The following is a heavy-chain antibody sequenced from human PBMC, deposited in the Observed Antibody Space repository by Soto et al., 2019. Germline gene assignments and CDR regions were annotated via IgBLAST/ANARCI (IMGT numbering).Heavy chain of an antibody. CDR1: GDTFTSYY. J-gene: IGHJ5*02. CDR2: INPHGGST. CDR3: ARSSGGNFGIIIEGSNWFDP. V-gene: IGHV1-46*01. D-gene: IGHD3-3*01. Sequence: ASVKVSCKAPGDTFTSYYLNWVRQAPGQGLEWMGVINPHGGSTKYAQRFQGRITMTRDTSRSTVYMELSSLRSDDTAIYYCARSSGGNFGIIIEGSNWFDPWGQGTLVTVSS.